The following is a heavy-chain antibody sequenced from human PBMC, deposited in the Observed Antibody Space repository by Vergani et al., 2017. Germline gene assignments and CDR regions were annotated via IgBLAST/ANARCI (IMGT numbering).Heavy chain of an antibody. D-gene: IGHD3-22*01. V-gene: IGHV3-15*04. Sequence: EVQLLESGGGLIQPGGSLRLSCAASGFTFSNTAMGWVRQAPGKGLEWVGRFEALADGGRITYGAPVKSRFSLSRDDSENRFYLHMNSLKVEDTGIYYCTADLYLSSGYCCDYWGPGTLVTVSS. CDR2: FEALADGGRI. CDR1: GFTFSNTA. J-gene: IGHJ4*02. CDR3: TADLYLSSGYCCDY.